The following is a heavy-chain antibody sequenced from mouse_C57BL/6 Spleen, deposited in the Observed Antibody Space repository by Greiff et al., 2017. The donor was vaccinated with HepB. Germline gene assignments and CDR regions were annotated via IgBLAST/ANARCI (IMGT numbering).Heavy chain of an antibody. CDR2: IYPGDGDT. D-gene: IGHD2-3*01. J-gene: IGHJ2*01. CDR3: ARSGVYDGYYVPDY. CDR1: GYAFSSYW. Sequence: VQLQQSGAELVKPGASVKISCKASGYAFSSYWMNWVKQRPGKGLEWIGQIYPGDGDTNYNGKFKGKATLTADKSSSTAYMQLSSLTSEDSAVYFCARSGVYDGYYVPDYWGQGTTLTVSS. V-gene: IGHV1-80*01.